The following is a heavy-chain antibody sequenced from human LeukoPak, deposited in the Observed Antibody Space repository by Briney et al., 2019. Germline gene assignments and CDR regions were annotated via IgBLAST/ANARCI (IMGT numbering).Heavy chain of an antibody. Sequence: ASVNVSCKASGYTFTGNYVHWVRQAPGQGLEWMGWINPNSGGTNYAQKFQGRVTMTRDTSISTAYMELSSLRSDDTAVYYCARGPLYYYDSSGPFDYWGQGTQVTVSS. J-gene: IGHJ4*02. D-gene: IGHD3-22*01. V-gene: IGHV1-2*02. CDR3: ARGPLYYYDSSGPFDY. CDR1: GYTFTGNY. CDR2: INPNSGGT.